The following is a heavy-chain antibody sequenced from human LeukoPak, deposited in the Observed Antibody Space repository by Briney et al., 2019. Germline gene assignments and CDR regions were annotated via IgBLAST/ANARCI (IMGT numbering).Heavy chain of an antibody. Sequence: GGSLRLSCAASGFTFSSYGMHWVRQAPGKWLEWVAVISYDGSNKYYADSVKGRFTISRDNSKNTLYLQMNSLRAEDTAVYYCAKDPEMATITGHYFDYWGQGTLVTVSS. CDR3: AKDPEMATITGHYFDY. CDR2: ISYDGSNK. CDR1: GFTFSSYG. J-gene: IGHJ4*02. V-gene: IGHV3-30*18. D-gene: IGHD5-24*01.